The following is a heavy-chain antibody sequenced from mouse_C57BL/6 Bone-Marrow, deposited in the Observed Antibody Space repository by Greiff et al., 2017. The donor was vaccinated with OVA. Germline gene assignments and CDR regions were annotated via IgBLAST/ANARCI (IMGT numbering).Heavy chain of an antibody. Sequence: DVQLVESGGGLVQPGGSMKLSCVASGFTFSNYWMNWVRQSPEKGLEWVAQIRLKSDNYATHYAESVKGRFTISRDDSKRSVYLQMNNLRAEDTGIYYCTAVDAMDYWGQGTSVTVSS. CDR2: IRLKSDNYAT. D-gene: IGHD1-1*01. CDR1: GFTFSNYW. CDR3: TAVDAMDY. J-gene: IGHJ4*01. V-gene: IGHV6-3*01.